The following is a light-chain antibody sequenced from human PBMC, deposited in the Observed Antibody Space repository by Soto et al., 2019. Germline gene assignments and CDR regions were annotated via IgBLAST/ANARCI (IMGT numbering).Light chain of an antibody. Sequence: QSALTQPASVSGSPGQAITISCTGNSSDVGSYNLVSWYQQHPGKAPKLMIYEGSKRPSGVSNRFSGSKSGNTASLTISGLQAEDEADYSCCSYAGSSTYVFGTGTKLTVL. CDR3: CSYAGSSTYV. CDR2: EGS. V-gene: IGLV2-23*01. CDR1: SSDVGSYNL. J-gene: IGLJ1*01.